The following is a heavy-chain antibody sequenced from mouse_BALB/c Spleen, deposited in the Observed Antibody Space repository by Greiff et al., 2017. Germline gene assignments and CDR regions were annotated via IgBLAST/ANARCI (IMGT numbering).Heavy chain of an antibody. CDR3: ARGGYYDYYYAMDY. CDR1: GFTFSSYG. D-gene: IGHD2-4*01. CDR2: INSNGGST. V-gene: IGHV5-6-3*01. J-gene: IGHJ4*01. Sequence: EVQLVESGGGLVQPGGSLKLSCAASGFTFSSYGMSWVRQTPDKRLELVATINSNGGSTYYPDSVKGRFTISRDNAKNTLYLQMSSLKSEDTAMYYCARGGYYDYYYAMDYWGQGTSVTVSS.